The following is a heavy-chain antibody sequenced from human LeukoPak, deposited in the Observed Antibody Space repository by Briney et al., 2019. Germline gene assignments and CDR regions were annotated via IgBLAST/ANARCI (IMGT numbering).Heavy chain of an antibody. V-gene: IGHV4-34*01. J-gene: IGHJ4*02. Sequence: SETLSLTCAVYGGSFSGYYWSWIRQPPGKGLEWIGEINHSGSTNYNPSLKSRVTIPVDTSKNQFSLKLSSVTAADTAVYYCARGYGATPSDYWGQGTLVTVSS. CDR2: INHSGST. CDR1: GGSFSGYY. CDR3: ARGYGATPSDY. D-gene: IGHD5-12*01.